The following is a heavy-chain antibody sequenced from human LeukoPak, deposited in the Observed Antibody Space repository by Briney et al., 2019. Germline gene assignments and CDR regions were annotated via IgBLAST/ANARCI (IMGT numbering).Heavy chain of an antibody. D-gene: IGHD3-16*01. Sequence: PGGSLRLSCAASGFTFSSYAMSWVRQAPGKGLEWVSAISGSGSSTYYADSVKGRFTISRDNSKNTLYLQMNSLRAEDTAVYYCARDYGYYYYGMDVWGQGTTVTVSS. V-gene: IGHV3-23*01. CDR1: GFTFSSYA. CDR2: ISGSGSST. CDR3: ARDYGYYYYGMDV. J-gene: IGHJ6*02.